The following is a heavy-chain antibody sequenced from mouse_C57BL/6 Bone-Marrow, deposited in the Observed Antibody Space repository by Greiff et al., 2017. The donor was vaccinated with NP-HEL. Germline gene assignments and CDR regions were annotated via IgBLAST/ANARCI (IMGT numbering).Heavy chain of an antibody. CDR3: TSYYGSSYDYFDY. Sequence: EVQLQQSGAELVRPGASVKLSCTASGFNIKDDYMHWVKQRPEQGLEWIGWIDPENGDTEYASKFQGKATRTADTSSNTAYLQLSSLTSEDTAVYYCTSYYGSSYDYFDYWGQGTTLTVSS. V-gene: IGHV14-4*01. CDR2: IDPENGDT. J-gene: IGHJ2*01. CDR1: GFNIKDDY. D-gene: IGHD1-1*01.